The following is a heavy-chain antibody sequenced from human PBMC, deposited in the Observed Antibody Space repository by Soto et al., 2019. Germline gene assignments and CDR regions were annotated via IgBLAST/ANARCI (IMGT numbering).Heavy chain of an antibody. CDR2: MNPNTGNS. CDR1: GYTFTSYD. D-gene: IGHD1-1*01. V-gene: IGHV1-8*01. CDR3: ARRAETNGWNGFGADKYYFDF. Sequence: ASVKVSCKASGYTFTSYDIYWVRRATGQGLEWMGWMNPNTGNSGYAQKFQGRVTMTSDTSISTAHMELSSLRSEDTAVYYCARRAETNGWNGFGADKYYFDFWGQGTLVTVSS. J-gene: IGHJ4*02.